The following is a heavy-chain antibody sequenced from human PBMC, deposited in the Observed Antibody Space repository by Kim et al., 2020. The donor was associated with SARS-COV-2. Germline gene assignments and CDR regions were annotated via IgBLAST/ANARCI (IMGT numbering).Heavy chain of an antibody. J-gene: IGHJ6*02. V-gene: IGHV3-30-3*01. Sequence: GGSLRLSCAASGFTFSSYAMHWVRQAPGKGLEWGAVISYDGSNKYYADSVKGRFTISRDNSKNTLYLQMNSLRAEDTAVYYCARVRDTAMVISIDYGMDVWGQGITLTVSS. CDR3: ARVRDTAMVISIDYGMDV. D-gene: IGHD5-18*01. CDR2: ISYDGSNK. CDR1: GFTFSSYA.